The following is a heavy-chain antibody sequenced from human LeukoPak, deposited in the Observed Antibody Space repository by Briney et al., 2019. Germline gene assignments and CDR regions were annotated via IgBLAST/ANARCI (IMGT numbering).Heavy chain of an antibody. CDR1: GYTFTSYG. CDR3: ESRYYDILTGPRNAFDI. J-gene: IGHJ3*02. Sequence: ASVKVSRKASGYTFTSYGISWVRQAPGQGLEWMGWISAYNGNTNYAQKLQGRVTMTTDTSTSTAYMELRSLRSDDTAVYYCESRYYDILTGPRNAFDIWGQGTMVTVSS. D-gene: IGHD3-9*01. V-gene: IGHV1-18*01. CDR2: ISAYNGNT.